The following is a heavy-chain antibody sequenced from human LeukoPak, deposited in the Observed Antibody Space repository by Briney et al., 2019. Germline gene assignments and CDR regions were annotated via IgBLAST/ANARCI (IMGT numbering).Heavy chain of an antibody. CDR1: GYTCTNYD. CDR3: ARDQSGEWQLLSGWWFDT. CDR2: RNRCSANT. J-gene: IGHJ5*01. Sequence: ASVKVSCKASGYTCTNYDSRWVRRATGQPLEWRVGRNRCSANTSYAQTFQGSIPITRDTSTSTAYMELSSLRSEATAVYYCARDQSGEWQLLSGWWFDTWGQGTLVTVSS. V-gene: IGHV1-8*03. D-gene: IGHD1-26*01.